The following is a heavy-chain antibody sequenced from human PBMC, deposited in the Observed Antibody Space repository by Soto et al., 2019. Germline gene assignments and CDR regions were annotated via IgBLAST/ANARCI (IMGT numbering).Heavy chain of an antibody. Sequence: QPGGSLRLSCAASGFTVSSNYMSWVRQAPGKGLEWVSVIYSGGSTYYADSVKGRFTISRDNSKNTLYLQMNSLRAEDTAVYYCARSSSSWPNYYYYGMDVWGQGTTVTVSS. CDR3: ARSSSSWPNYYYYGMDV. D-gene: IGHD6-13*01. CDR2: IYSGGST. J-gene: IGHJ6*02. CDR1: GFTVSSNY. V-gene: IGHV3-53*01.